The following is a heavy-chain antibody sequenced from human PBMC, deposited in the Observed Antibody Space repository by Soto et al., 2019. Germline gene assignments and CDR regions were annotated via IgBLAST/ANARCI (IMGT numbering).Heavy chain of an antibody. J-gene: IGHJ3*02. CDR2: IIDNGGT. Sequence: GGSLRLSCAASGFTFSAYAMSWVRQAPGKGLEWVSGIIDNGGTYYADSVKGRFTTSRDNSKNTLYLQLNSLRAEDTAVYYCARATAMVRGVIITSLHAFDIWGQGTMVTVSS. V-gene: IGHV3-23*01. D-gene: IGHD3-10*01. CDR3: ARATAMVRGVIITSLHAFDI. CDR1: GFTFSAYA.